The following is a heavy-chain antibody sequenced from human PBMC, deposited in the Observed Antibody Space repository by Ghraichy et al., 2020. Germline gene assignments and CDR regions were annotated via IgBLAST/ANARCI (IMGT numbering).Heavy chain of an antibody. D-gene: IGHD5-12*01. J-gene: IGHJ4*02. CDR1: GFIFSNYG. CDR2: ISYDGSNK. V-gene: IGHV3-30*18. Sequence: LSLTCAASGFIFSNYGMHWVRQAPGKGLEWVALISYDGSNKYYADSVKGRFIISRDNSKNTLYLQMNSLRAEETAVYYCAKDLYSGYGSDYWGQGTLVTVSS. CDR3: AKDLYSGYGSDY.